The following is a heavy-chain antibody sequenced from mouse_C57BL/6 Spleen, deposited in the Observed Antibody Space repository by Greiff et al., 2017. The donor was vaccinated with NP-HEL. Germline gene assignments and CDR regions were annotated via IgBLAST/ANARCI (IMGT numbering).Heavy chain of an antibody. CDR1: GFNIKDYY. Sequence: EVQLQQSGAELVRPGASVKLSCTASGFNIKDYYMHWVKQRPEQGLEWIGRIDPEDGDTEYAPKFQGKATMTADTSSNTAYLQLSSLTSEDTAVYYCTLPSYYSNSYAMDYWGQGTSVTVSS. D-gene: IGHD2-5*01. J-gene: IGHJ4*01. V-gene: IGHV14-1*01. CDR3: TLPSYYSNSYAMDY. CDR2: IDPEDGDT.